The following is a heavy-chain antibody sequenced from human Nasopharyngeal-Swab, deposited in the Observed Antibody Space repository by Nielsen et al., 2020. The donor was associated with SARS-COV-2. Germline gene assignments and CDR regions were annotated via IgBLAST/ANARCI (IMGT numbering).Heavy chain of an antibody. CDR2: IDWDDDK. Sequence: SGATLERRTQTRTLTCTFSGFSLSTSGMCVSWIRQPPGKALEWLALIDWDDDKYYSTSLKTRLTISKDTSKNQVVLTMTNMDPVDTATYYCARIRRQQLANGVGWFDPWGQGTLVTVSS. CDR1: GFSLSTSGMC. CDR3: ARIRRQQLANGVGWFDP. V-gene: IGHV2-70*01. D-gene: IGHD6-13*01. J-gene: IGHJ5*02.